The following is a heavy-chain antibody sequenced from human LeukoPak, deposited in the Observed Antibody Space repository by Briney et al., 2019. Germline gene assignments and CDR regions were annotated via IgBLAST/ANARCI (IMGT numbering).Heavy chain of an antibody. J-gene: IGHJ4*02. CDR2: IYIFSGST. CDR3: ARDARLGYFDY. V-gene: IGHV4-61*02. D-gene: IGHD3-16*01. CDR1: DDSISSGRNY. Sequence: SETLSLTCSVSDDSISSGRNYWTWIRQPAGKGLEWIGRIYIFSGSTNYNPSLKSRVTISVDTSKNQFSLKLTSVTAADTAVYYCARDARLGYFDYWGQGTLVIVSS.